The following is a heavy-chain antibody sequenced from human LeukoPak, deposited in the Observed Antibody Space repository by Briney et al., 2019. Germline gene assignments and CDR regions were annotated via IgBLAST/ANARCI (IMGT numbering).Heavy chain of an antibody. D-gene: IGHD1-26*01. CDR1: GGTFSSYA. V-gene: IGHV1-69*04. J-gene: IGHJ4*02. CDR2: IIPILGIA. CDR3: ARDQVGATSGYFDY. Sequence: SVKVSCKASGGTFSSYAISWVRQAPGQGLEWMGRIIPILGIANYAQKFQGRVTITADKSTSTAYMELSSLRSEDTAVYYCARDQVGATSGYFDYWGREPWSPSPQ.